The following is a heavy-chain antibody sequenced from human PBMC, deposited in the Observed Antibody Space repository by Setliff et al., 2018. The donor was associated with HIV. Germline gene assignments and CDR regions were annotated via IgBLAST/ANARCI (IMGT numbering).Heavy chain of an antibody. CDR3: ARDPYCSGDGCFRYYQH. V-gene: IGHV4-4*07. CDR1: NVSFNSYY. D-gene: IGHD2-15*01. Sequence: NPSETLSLTCTVSNVSFNSYYWSWIRHPAGRALEWIGRIYSSGSTNHNPSLKSRVKMSLDTSKNQFSLKLSSVTAADTAVYFCARDPYCSGDGCFRYYQHWGRGTLVTVSS. CDR2: IYSSGST. J-gene: IGHJ1*01.